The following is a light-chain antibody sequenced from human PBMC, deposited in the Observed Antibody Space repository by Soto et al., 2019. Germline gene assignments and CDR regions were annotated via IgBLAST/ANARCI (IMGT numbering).Light chain of an antibody. CDR3: NSYTSSSTLV. CDR2: KVN. V-gene: IGLV2-14*01. J-gene: IGLJ2*01. Sequence: QSVLTQPASVSGSPGQSITISCTGTSRDVGGYNYVSWYQQHPGKAPKLLIYKVNIRPSGVSDRFSGSKSGNTASLTISGLQAEDEADYYCNSYTSSSTLVFGGGTKLTVL. CDR1: SRDVGGYNY.